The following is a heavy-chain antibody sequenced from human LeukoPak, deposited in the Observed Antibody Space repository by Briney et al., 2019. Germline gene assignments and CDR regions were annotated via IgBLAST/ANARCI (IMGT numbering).Heavy chain of an antibody. J-gene: IGHJ3*02. V-gene: IGHV3-21*01. CDR2: ISSTSSYI. CDR3: ARVQSPVTGSDGFDI. CDR1: GFTIRSYS. D-gene: IGHD3-9*01. Sequence: GGSLRLSCVASGFTIRSYSMNWVRQAPGKGLAWVSSISSTSSYIYYTDSVKGRFTISRDNAKNSLYLQMNSLRGDDTAVYYCARVQSPVTGSDGFDIWGRGTMVTVSS.